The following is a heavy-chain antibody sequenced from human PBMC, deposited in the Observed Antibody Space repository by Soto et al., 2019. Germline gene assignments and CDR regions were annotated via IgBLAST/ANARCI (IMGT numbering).Heavy chain of an antibody. CDR1: GYTFTSYG. Sequence: ASVKVSCKASGYTFTSYGISWVRQAPGQGLEWMGWIIPIFGTANYAQKFRGRVTITRDTSASTAYMELRGLRSEDTAVYYCAILGTYYFDNSDNYFDYWGQGTLVTVTS. CDR2: IIPIFGTA. CDR3: AILGTYYFDNSDNYFDY. V-gene: IGHV1-69*05. J-gene: IGHJ4*02. D-gene: IGHD3-22*01.